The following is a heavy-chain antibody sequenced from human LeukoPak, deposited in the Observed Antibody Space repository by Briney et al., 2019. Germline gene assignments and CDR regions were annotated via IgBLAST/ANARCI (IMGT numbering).Heavy chain of an antibody. CDR3: ARVMSRGGYYESWAGNYYYYYMDV. CDR2: ISSGTTI. CDR1: GLSFSDYY. D-gene: IGHD3-3*01. Sequence: GGSLRLSCAVSGLSFSDYYISWIRQAPGKGLECVSYISSGTTIYYADSVRGRFTISRDNAKKSVYLQMNSLRVEDTAVYFCARVMSRGGYYESWAGNYYYYYMDVWGKGTTVTVSS. V-gene: IGHV3-11*04. J-gene: IGHJ6*03.